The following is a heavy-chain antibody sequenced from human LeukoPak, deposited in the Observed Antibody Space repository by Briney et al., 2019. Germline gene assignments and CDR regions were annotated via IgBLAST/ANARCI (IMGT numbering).Heavy chain of an antibody. V-gene: IGHV4-61*02. CDR1: GGSISSGSYY. Sequence: SETLSLTCTVSGGSISSGSYYWSWIRQPAGKGLEWVGRIYVSGSTNYNPSLEGRVTISVDTSKNQFSLKLSSVTAADTAVYYCARRNGGMGGYFDWGQGTLVTVSS. J-gene: IGHJ4*02. CDR2: IYVSGST. D-gene: IGHD2-15*01. CDR3: ARRNGGMGGYFD.